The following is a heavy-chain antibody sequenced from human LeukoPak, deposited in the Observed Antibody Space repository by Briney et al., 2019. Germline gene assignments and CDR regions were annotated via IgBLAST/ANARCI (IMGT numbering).Heavy chain of an antibody. CDR2: ISGRDTNT. D-gene: IGHD4-23*01. CDR1: GFTFNIYG. CDR3: ARRSDYGSNGNYFDY. V-gene: IGHV3-23*01. J-gene: IGHJ4*02. Sequence: GGSLRLSCAASGFTFNIYGMSWVRQAPGKGLEWVSLISGRDTNTYYAVSVEGRLTISRDNSKNTLYLQMNSLRAEDTAVYYCARRSDYGSNGNYFDYWGQGTPVTVSS.